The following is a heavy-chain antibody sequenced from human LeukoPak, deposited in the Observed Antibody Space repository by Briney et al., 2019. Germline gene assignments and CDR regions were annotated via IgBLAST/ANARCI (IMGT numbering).Heavy chain of an antibody. D-gene: IGHD2-2*01. J-gene: IGHJ4*02. CDR3: ARGNHCGSTSCALDY. V-gene: IGHV5-51*01. Sequence: GESLKISCEGSGYSFASYWIGWVRQMPGKGLGWMGIIYPGDSDTRYSPSFQGQVTISADKSIATAYLQWSSLKASDTAMYYCARGNHCGSTSCALDYWGQGTLVTVSS. CDR1: GYSFASYW. CDR2: IYPGDSDT.